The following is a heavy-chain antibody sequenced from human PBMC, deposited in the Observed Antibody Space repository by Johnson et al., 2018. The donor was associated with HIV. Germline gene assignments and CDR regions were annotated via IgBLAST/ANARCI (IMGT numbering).Heavy chain of an antibody. D-gene: IGHD6-13*01. V-gene: IGHV3-20*04. Sequence: VQLVESGGGLVQPGGSLRLSCAASGFTFDDYGMSWVRQAPGKGLEWVSGINWNGGSTGYADSVKGRFTISRDNAKNSLYLQMNSLRAEDTAVYYCASITTIAAAGRGAFDIWGQGTMVTVSS. CDR2: INWNGGST. CDR1: GFTFDDYG. J-gene: IGHJ3*02. CDR3: ASITTIAAAGRGAFDI.